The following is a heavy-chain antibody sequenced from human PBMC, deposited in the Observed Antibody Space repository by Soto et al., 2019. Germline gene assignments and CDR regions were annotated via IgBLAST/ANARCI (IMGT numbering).Heavy chain of an antibody. V-gene: IGHV1-69*06. CDR3: AREVFSYYYYGMDV. Sequence: ASVKVSCKASGGTFSSYAISWVRQAPGQGLEWMGGIIPIFGTANYAQKFQGRVTITADKSTSTAYMELSSLRSEDTAVYYCAREVFSYYYYGMDVWGQGTTVTV. CDR2: IIPIFGTA. CDR1: GGTFSSYA. D-gene: IGHD3-10*01. J-gene: IGHJ6*02.